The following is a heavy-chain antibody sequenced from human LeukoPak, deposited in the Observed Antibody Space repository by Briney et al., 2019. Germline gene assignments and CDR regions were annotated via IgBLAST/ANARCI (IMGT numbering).Heavy chain of an antibody. D-gene: IGHD6-13*01. V-gene: IGHV4-59*12. J-gene: IGHJ5*02. CDR1: GGSISRNY. CDR3: ARLGRIDSSSWYKGTNWFDP. CDR2: IYYTGST. Sequence: PSETLSLTCTVSGGSISRNYWNWIRQPPGKGLEWIGYIYYTGSTKYNPSLESRVTVSVDTSKNQFSLKLSSVTAADTAVYYCARLGRIDSSSWYKGTNWFDPWGQGTLVTVSS.